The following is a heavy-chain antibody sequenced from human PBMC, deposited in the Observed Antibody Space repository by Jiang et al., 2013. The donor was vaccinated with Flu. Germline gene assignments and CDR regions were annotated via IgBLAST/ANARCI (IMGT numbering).Heavy chain of an antibody. Sequence: VQLLESGGVVVQPGGSLRLPCAASGFTFDDYAMHWVRQAPGKGLEWVSLISWDGGSTYYADSVKGRFTISRDNSKNSLYLQMNSLRAEDTALYYCDKKIKDYYGSGRDIDYVGPGNPGHRLL. J-gene: IGHJ4*02. V-gene: IGHV3-43D*03. CDR3: DKKIKDYYGSGRDIDY. CDR1: GFTFDDYA. CDR2: ISWDGGST. D-gene: IGHD3-10*01.